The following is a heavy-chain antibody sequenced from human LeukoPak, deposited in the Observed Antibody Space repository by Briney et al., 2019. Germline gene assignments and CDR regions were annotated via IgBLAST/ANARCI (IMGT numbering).Heavy chain of an antibody. Sequence: PSETLSLTCTVSGGSISSYYWSWIRQPPGKGLEWIGYIYYSGSTNYNPSLKSRVTISVDTSKNQFSLKLSSVTAADTAVYYCASRGGALWGKGTMVTVS. CDR3: ASRGGAL. V-gene: IGHV4-59*08. J-gene: IGHJ3*01. D-gene: IGHD1-26*01. CDR1: GGSISSYY. CDR2: IYYSGST.